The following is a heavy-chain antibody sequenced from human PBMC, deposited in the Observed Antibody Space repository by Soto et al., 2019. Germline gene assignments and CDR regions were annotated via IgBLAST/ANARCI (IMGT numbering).Heavy chain of an antibody. V-gene: IGHV2-70*04. J-gene: IGHJ6*02. CDR3: ARMYSSSAYYYGMDV. Sequence: XGPTLLSPTQTLPLTCTFSLFSLITSGMRVSWIRQPPGKALEWLARIDWDDDKFYSTSLKTRLTISRDTSKNQVVLTMTNMDPVDTATYYCARMYSSSAYYYGMDVWGQGTTVTVSS. CDR2: IDWDDDK. D-gene: IGHD6-6*01. CDR1: LFSLITSGMR.